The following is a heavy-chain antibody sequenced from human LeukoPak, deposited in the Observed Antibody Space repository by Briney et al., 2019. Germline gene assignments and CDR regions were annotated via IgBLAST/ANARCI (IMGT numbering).Heavy chain of an antibody. CDR3: ARPRLYCSSTSCPSNYGMDV. J-gene: IGHJ6*04. D-gene: IGHD2-2*01. CDR1: GGSISSSNW. CDR2: IYHSGST. V-gene: IGHV4-4*02. Sequence: SGTLSLTCAVSGGSISSSNWWSWVRQPPGKGLEWIGEIYHSGSTNYNPSLKSRVTISVDKSKNQFSLKLSSVTAADTAVYYCARPRLYCSSTSCPSNYGMDVWGKGTTVTVSS.